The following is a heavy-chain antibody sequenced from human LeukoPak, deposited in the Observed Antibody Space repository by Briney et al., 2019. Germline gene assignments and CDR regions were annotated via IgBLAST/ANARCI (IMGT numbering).Heavy chain of an antibody. D-gene: IGHD1-26*01. V-gene: IGHV1-18*01. CDR3: ARRVVGTTYFDY. J-gene: IGHJ4*02. CDR1: GGTFSSYA. CDR2: ISGYNGNT. Sequence: ASVKVSCKASGGTFSSYAISWVRQAPGQGLEWMGWISGYNGNTNYVQKFQGRVTMTTDTSTRTAYMELRSLRSDDTAVYYCARRVVGTTYFDYWGQGTLVTVSS.